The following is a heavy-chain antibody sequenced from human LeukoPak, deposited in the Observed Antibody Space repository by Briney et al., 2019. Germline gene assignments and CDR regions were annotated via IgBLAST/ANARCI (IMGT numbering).Heavy chain of an antibody. CDR3: ARDSGDYGGNYFDY. D-gene: IGHD4-23*01. Sequence: SETLSPTCTVSGGSISSGGYYWSWIRQHPGKGLEWIGYIYYSGSTYYNPSLRSRVTISVDTSKNQFPLKLSSVTAADTAVYYCARDSGDYGGNYFDYWGQGTLVTVSS. V-gene: IGHV4-31*03. J-gene: IGHJ4*02. CDR2: IYYSGST. CDR1: GGSISSGGYY.